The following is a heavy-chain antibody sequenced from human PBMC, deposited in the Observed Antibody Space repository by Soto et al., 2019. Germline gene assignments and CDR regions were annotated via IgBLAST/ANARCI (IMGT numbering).Heavy chain of an antibody. V-gene: IGHV3-23*01. CDR1: GFTFSSYA. D-gene: IGHD3-10*01. CDR2: ISGSGGST. CDR3: AKGSPVDPDDSYYYMDV. Sequence: EVQLLESGGGLVQPGGSLRLSCAASGFTFSSYAMSWVRQAPGKGLEWVSAISGSGGSTYYADSVKGRFTISRDNSKNTLYLQMNSLRAEDTAVYYCAKGSPVDPDDSYYYMDVWGKGTTVTVSS. J-gene: IGHJ6*03.